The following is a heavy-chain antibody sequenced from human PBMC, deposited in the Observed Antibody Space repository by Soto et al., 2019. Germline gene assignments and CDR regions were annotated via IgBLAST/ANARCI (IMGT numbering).Heavy chain of an antibody. J-gene: IGHJ6*02. CDR3: ARRSYYGSYGLDV. CDR2: MYYSGST. D-gene: IGHD3-10*01. Sequence: TLSLTCTVSGGSISSGDHYWSWIRQLPGKGLEWIGYMYYSGSTYFNPSRKSRVTISVDTSKNQFSLKLGSVTAADAAVYYCARRSYYGSYGLDVWGQGTTVTVSS. V-gene: IGHV4-30-4*01. CDR1: GGSISSGDHY.